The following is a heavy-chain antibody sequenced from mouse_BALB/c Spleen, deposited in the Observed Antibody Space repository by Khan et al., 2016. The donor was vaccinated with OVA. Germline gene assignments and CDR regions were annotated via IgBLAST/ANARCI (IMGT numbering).Heavy chain of an antibody. Sequence: EVMLVESGGDLVKPGGSLKLSCAASGFTFSSYGMSWVRQTPDKRLEWVGTISSGGHYTYFPDSVRGRFTISRDNAKNTLYLQMSSLKSGDTAMYYRASTITTANGDDYAMDYWGQGTSVTVSS. CDR3: ASTITTANGDDYAMDY. CDR1: GFTFSSYG. V-gene: IGHV5-6*01. CDR2: ISSGGHYT. D-gene: IGHD1-2*01. J-gene: IGHJ4*01.